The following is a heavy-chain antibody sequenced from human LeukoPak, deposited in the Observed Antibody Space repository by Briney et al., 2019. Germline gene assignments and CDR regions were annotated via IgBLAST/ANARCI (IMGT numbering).Heavy chain of an antibody. CDR1: GFTFSSYG. CDR3: TNVGGDCSSSGCRRDY. Sequence: PGGSLRLSCAASGFTFSSYGMDWVRQALGKGRGWVAFIRHDGSNKYYADSVKGRFTISRDNSKNTLYLQMNRLTAEDTACYHCTNVGGDCSSSGCRRDYWGQGTLVTVSS. D-gene: IGHD2-2*01. V-gene: IGHV3-30*02. J-gene: IGHJ4*01. CDR2: IRHDGSNK.